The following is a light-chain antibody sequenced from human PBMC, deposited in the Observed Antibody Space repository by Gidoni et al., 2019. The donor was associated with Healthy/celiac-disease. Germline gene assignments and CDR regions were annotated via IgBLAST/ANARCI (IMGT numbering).Light chain of an antibody. Sequence: QSALPQPAPVSGSPGQSITISCTGTSSDVGGYNYVSWYQQHPGKAPKLMIYDVSNRPSGGSNPFSGPKSGNPASLTISGLQAEDEADYYCSSYTSSSTLVVFGGGTKLTVL. CDR1: SSDVGGYNY. V-gene: IGLV2-14*03. CDR2: DVS. J-gene: IGLJ2*01. CDR3: SSYTSSSTLVV.